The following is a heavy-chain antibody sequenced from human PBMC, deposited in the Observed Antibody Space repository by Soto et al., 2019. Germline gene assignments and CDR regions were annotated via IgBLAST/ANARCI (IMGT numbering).Heavy chain of an antibody. D-gene: IGHD3-10*01. V-gene: IGHV4-34*01. CDR2: INHSGST. CDR3: ALGFEYYYGSGSYQYY. Sequence: SETLSLTCAVYGGSFSGYYWSWIRQPPGKGLEWIGEINHSGSTYYSPSLKSRVTISVDTSKNQFSLKLSSVTAADTAVYYCALGFEYYYGSGSYQYYCSQRTLDPVSS. J-gene: IGHJ4*02. CDR1: GGSFSGYY.